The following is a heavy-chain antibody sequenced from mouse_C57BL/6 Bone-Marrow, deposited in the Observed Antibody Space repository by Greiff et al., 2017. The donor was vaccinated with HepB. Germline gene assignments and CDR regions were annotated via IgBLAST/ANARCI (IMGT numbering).Heavy chain of an antibody. Sequence: DVMLVESGGGLVKPGGSLKLSCAASGFTFSSYAMSWVRQTPEKRLEWVATISDGGSYTYYPDNVKGRFTISRDNAKNNLYLQMSHLKSEDTAMYYCARDGNLLYFDYWGQGTTLTVSS. CDR3: ARDGNLLYFDY. D-gene: IGHD2-1*01. CDR2: ISDGGSYT. CDR1: GFTFSSYA. J-gene: IGHJ2*01. V-gene: IGHV5-4*01.